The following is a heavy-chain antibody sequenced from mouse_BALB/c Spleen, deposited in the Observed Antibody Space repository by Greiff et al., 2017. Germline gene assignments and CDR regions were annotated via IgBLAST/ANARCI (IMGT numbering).Heavy chain of an antibody. J-gene: IGHJ3*01. D-gene: IGHD4-1*01. CDR2: INSNGGST. V-gene: IGHV5-6-2*01. Sequence: EVQLVESGGGLVKLGGSLKLSCAASGFTFSSYYMSWVRQTPEKRLELVAAINSNGGSTYYPDTVKGRFTISRDNAKNTLYLQMSSLKSEDTALYYCARHGTGTGFAYWGQGTLVTVSA. CDR1: GFTFSSYY. CDR3: ARHGTGTGFAY.